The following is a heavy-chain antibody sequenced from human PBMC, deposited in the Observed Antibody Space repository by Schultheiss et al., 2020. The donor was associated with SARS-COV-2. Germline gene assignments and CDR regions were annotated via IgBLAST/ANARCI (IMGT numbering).Heavy chain of an antibody. Sequence: SETLSLTCTVSGGSISSSSYYWGWIRQPPGKGLEWIGSIYYSGSTYYNPSLKSRVTISVDTSKNQFSLKLSSVTAADTAVYYCARGPPLRIAARRGGAFDWWGQGTLVTVSS. CDR1: GGSISSSSYY. CDR2: IYYSGST. D-gene: IGHD6-6*01. V-gene: IGHV4-39*01. CDR3: ARGPPLRIAARRGGAFDW. J-gene: IGHJ4*02.